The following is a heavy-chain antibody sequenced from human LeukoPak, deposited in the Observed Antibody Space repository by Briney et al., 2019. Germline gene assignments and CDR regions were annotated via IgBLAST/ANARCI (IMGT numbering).Heavy chain of an antibody. Sequence: PGGSLRLSCVASGFTFNNTWMSWVRQAPGKGLEWVGRLKSQTDGGTTDYAAPVGGRFTISRDDSRNTLYLQMNSLKTEDTAIYYCMSDLDNWGQGTLVTVSS. CDR3: MSDLDN. CDR1: GFTFNNTW. CDR2: LKSQTDGGTT. V-gene: IGHV3-15*01. J-gene: IGHJ4*02.